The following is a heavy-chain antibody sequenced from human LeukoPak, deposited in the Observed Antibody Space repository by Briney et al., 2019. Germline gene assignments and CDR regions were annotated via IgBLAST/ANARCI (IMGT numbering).Heavy chain of an antibody. D-gene: IGHD2-2*01. CDR2: ISYTSRAR. CDR3: ARAYCSSTSCFG. V-gene: IGHV3-48*01. J-gene: IGHJ4*02. CDR1: GFTFSSYN. Sequence: PGGSLRLSCAASGFTFSSYNMNWVRQAPGKGLGWVSSISYTSRARYYADSVKGRFTISRDNVKNSLYLQMDSLRVEDTAVYYCARAYCSSTSCFGWGQGTLVTVSS.